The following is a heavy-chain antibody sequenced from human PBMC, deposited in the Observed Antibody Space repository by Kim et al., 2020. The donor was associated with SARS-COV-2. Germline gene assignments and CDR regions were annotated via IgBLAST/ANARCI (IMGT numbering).Heavy chain of an antibody. J-gene: IGHJ6*02. CDR1: GGTFSSYA. V-gene: IGHV1-69*04. Sequence: SVKVSCKASGGTFSSYAISWVRQAPGQGLEWMGRIIPILGIANYAQKFQGRVTITADKSTSTAYMELSSLRSEDTAVYYCARDRITMVRGGYYYYGMDVWGQGTTVTVSS. D-gene: IGHD3-10*01. CDR2: IIPILGIA. CDR3: ARDRITMVRGGYYYYGMDV.